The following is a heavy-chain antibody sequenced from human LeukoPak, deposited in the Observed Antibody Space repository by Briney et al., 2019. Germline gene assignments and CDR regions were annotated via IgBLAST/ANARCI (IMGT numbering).Heavy chain of an antibody. CDR2: ISYDGSNK. V-gene: IGHV3-30-3*01. CDR3: ARDRGWRLFDY. D-gene: IGHD6-19*01. CDR1: GFTFSSYA. J-gene: IGHJ4*02. Sequence: GGSLRLSCAASGFTFSSYAMHWVRQAPGKGLEWVAVISYDGSNKYYADSVKGRFTISRDNSKNTLYLQMNSLRAEDAAVYYCARDRGWRLFDYWGQGTLVTVSS.